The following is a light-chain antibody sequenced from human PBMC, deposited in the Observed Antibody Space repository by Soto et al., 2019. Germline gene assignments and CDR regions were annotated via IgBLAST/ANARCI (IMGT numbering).Light chain of an antibody. V-gene: IGKV3-20*01. CDR1: QSVSSSY. CDR2: GAS. J-gene: IGKJ5*01. Sequence: ENVLTQSPGTLSLSPGERATLSCRASQSVSSSYLAWYQQKPGQAPRLLIYGASSRATGIPDRFSGSGSGTDFTLTISRLEPEECAMYYCHLYDTAPPVTFGQGTRLEIK. CDR3: HLYDTAPPVT.